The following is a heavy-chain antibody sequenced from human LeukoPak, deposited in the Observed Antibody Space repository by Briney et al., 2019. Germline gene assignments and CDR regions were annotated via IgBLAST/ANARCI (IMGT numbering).Heavy chain of an antibody. D-gene: IGHD6-13*01. J-gene: IGHJ4*02. CDR3: ARGYRSSWYQVDY. V-gene: IGHV4-61*01. CDR2: IYYNGHT. CDR1: GGSVSSGSYF. Sequence: ETLSLTCTVSGGSVSSGSYFWSWIRQPPGKGLEWIGFIYYNGHTNSSPSLKSRVTISVDTSKSQFSLKLTSVPAADTGVYYCARGYRSSWYQVDYWGQGTLVTVSS.